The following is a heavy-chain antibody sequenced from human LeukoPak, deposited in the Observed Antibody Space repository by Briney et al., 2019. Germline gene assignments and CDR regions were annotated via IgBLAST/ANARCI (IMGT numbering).Heavy chain of an antibody. CDR2: IRSSSTTT. J-gene: IGHJ4*02. Sequence: GGSLRLSCAASGFTFSTYSMNWVRQPPGKGLEWVSYIRSSSTTTYYADSVKGRFTISRDNAKNSLYLQMNSLRDEDTAVYYCARDLRRVVVAATNDYWGQGTLVTVSS. D-gene: IGHD2-15*01. CDR1: GFTFSTYS. V-gene: IGHV3-48*02. CDR3: ARDLRRVVVAATNDY.